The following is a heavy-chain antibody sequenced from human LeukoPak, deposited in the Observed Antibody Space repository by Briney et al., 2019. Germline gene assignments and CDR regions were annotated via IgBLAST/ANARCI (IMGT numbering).Heavy chain of an antibody. V-gene: IGHV3-66*01. D-gene: IGHD3-10*01. J-gene: IGHJ4*02. CDR1: GFTVSSNY. CDR3: ARDRSDYYGSGPPDY. CDR2: IYSGGST. Sequence: PGGSLRLSCAASGFTVSSNYMSWVRQAPGKGLGWVSVIYSGGSTYYADSVKGRFTISRDNSKNTLYLQMNSLRAEDTAVYYCARDRSDYYGSGPPDYWGQGTLVTVSS.